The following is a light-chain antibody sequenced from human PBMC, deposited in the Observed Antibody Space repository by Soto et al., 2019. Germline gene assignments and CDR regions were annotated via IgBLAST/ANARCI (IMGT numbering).Light chain of an antibody. CDR2: GAF. V-gene: IGKV3-20*01. CDR3: QQYGSSPT. J-gene: IGKJ3*01. CDR1: QNIISSY. Sequence: EIVVTQSPGTLSLSPGAAATLSCRASQNIISSYLAWYQQKPGQAPRLLIYGAFTRPAGIPDRFSGSGSGTDFTLTISRLEPEDSAVYYCQQYGSSPTFGPGTTVDIK.